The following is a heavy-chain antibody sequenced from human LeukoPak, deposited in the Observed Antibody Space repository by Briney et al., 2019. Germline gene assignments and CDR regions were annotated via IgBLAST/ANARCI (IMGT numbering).Heavy chain of an antibody. D-gene: IGHD2-2*01. V-gene: IGHV1-18*01. Sequence: ASVKVSCKASGYTFTSYGISWVRQAPGQGLEWMGWISAYNGNTNYAQKLQGRVTMTTDTSTSTAYMELRSLRSDDTAVYDCARDGQPIVVVPAAIWFDPWGQGTLVTVSS. CDR2: ISAYNGNT. CDR1: GYTFTSYG. CDR3: ARDGQPIVVVPAAIWFDP. J-gene: IGHJ5*02.